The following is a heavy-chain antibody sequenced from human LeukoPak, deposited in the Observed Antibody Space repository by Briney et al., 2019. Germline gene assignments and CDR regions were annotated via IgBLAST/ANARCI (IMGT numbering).Heavy chain of an antibody. D-gene: IGHD6-19*01. CDR3: AKDPHGQWLVPDY. CDR2: ISWNSGSI. J-gene: IGHJ4*02. V-gene: IGHV3-9*01. Sequence: GRSLRLSCAASGFTFDDYAMHWVRQAPGKGLEWVSGISWNSGSIGYADSVKGRFTTSRDNAKNSLYLQMNSLRAEDTALYYCAKDPHGQWLVPDYWGQGTLVTVSS. CDR1: GFTFDDYA.